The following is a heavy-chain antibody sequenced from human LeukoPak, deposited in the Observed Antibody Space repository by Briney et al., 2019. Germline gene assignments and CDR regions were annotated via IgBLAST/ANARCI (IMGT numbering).Heavy chain of an antibody. J-gene: IGHJ4*02. D-gene: IGHD1-14*01. CDR1: GFTFSNYG. CDR2: IRYDGNNK. CDR3: VKDNPLDY. Sequence: PGGSLRLSCAASGFTFSNYGMLWVRLAPGKGLDWVAFIRYDGNNKLYADSVKGRFTISRDNSKNTLYLHINSLRAEDTAVYYCVKDNPLDYWGQGTLVIVSS. V-gene: IGHV3-30*02.